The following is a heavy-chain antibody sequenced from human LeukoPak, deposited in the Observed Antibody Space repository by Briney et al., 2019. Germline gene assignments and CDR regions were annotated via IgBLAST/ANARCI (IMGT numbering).Heavy chain of an antibody. V-gene: IGHV3-48*02. CDR1: GFTFSSYS. CDR2: ISSSSSTI. J-gene: IGHJ6*02. Sequence: GGSLRLSCAASGFTFSSYSMNWVRQVPGKGLEWVSYISSSSSTIYYADSVKGRFTISRDNAKNSLYLQMNSLRDEDTAVYYCATLDDYGDPVRYYYYYGMDVWGQGTTVTVSS. D-gene: IGHD4-17*01. CDR3: ATLDDYGDPVRYYYYYGMDV.